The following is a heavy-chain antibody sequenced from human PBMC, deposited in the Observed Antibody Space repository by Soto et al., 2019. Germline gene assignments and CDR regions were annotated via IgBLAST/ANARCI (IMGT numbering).Heavy chain of an antibody. Sequence: QVQLQESGPGLVKPSETLSLTCTVSGGSISSYYWSWIRQPAGKGLEWIGRIYTSGSTNYNPSLKSRVTMSVNTSKNQFSLKLSSVTAADTAVYYCARAGMVAAAGQIDYWGQGTLVTVSS. CDR3: ARAGMVAAAGQIDY. CDR2: IYTSGST. CDR1: GGSISSYY. J-gene: IGHJ4*02. V-gene: IGHV4-4*07. D-gene: IGHD6-13*01.